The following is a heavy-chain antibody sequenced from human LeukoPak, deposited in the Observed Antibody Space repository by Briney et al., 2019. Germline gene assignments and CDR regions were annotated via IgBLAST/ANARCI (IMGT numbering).Heavy chain of an antibody. J-gene: IGHJ5*02. CDR1: GYTFTGYY. D-gene: IGHD2-2*01. Sequence: ASVKVSCKASGYTFTGYYMHWVRQAPGQGLEWMGWINPNSGGTNYAQKFQGRVTMTRDTSISTAYMELSRLRSDDTAVYYCARHPYCSSTSCFRDWFDPWGQGTLVTVSS. V-gene: IGHV1-2*02. CDR2: INPNSGGT. CDR3: ARHPYCSSTSCFRDWFDP.